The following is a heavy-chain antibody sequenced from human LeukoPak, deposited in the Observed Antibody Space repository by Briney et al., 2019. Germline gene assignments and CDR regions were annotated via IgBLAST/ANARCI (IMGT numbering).Heavy chain of an antibody. CDR3: ARSPLLCSSTSCYTGAFDI. CDR2: INWNGGST. D-gene: IGHD2-2*02. Sequence: PGGSLRLSCAASGFTFDDYGMSWVRHAPGKGLEWVSGINWNGGSTGYADSVKGRFTISRDNAKNSLYLQMNSLRAEDTALYYCARSPLLCSSTSCYTGAFDIWGQGTMVTFST. J-gene: IGHJ3*02. CDR1: GFTFDDYG. V-gene: IGHV3-20*04.